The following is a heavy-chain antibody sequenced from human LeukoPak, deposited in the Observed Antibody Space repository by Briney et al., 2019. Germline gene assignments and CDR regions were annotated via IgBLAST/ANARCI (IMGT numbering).Heavy chain of an antibody. J-gene: IGHJ3*02. CDR1: GFSLSTSGVG. CDR3: AHSSYYYDSSGYDAFDI. D-gene: IGHD3-22*01. Sequence: SGPTLVNPTQTLTLTCTFSGFSLSTSGVGVGWIRQPPGKALEWLALIYWDDDKRYSPSPKSRLTITKDTSKNQVVLTMTNMDPVDTATYYCAHSSYYYDSSGYDAFDIWGQGTMVTVSS. V-gene: IGHV2-5*02. CDR2: IYWDDDK.